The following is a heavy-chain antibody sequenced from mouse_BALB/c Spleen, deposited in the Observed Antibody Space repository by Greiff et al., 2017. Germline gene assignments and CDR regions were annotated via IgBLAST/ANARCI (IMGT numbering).Heavy chain of an antibody. CDR1: GFNIKDYY. Sequence: VQLQQSGAELVRSGASVKLSCTASGFNIKDYYMHWVKQRPEQGLEWIGWIDPENGDTEYAPKFQGKATMTADTSSNTAYLQLSSLTSEDTAVYYCARSDEGDAMDYWGQGTSVTVSS. CDR3: ARSDEGDAMDY. J-gene: IGHJ4*01. D-gene: IGHD3-3*01. V-gene: IGHV14-4*02. CDR2: IDPENGDT.